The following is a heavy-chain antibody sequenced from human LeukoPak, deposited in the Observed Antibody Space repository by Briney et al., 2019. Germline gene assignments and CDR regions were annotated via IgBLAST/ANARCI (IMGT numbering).Heavy chain of an antibody. CDR2: TSSSDAGT. CDR1: GFTLNNYA. CDR3: ARAMKIQLWPAPFDY. D-gene: IGHD5-18*01. J-gene: IGHJ4*02. V-gene: IGHV3-23*01. Sequence: GGSLRLSCAASGFTLNNYAMSWVRQAPGKGLEWVSATSSSDAGTYHADSVRGRFTISRDNSKNTLYLQMNSLRAEDTAVYYCARAMKIQLWPAPFDYWGQGTLVTVSS.